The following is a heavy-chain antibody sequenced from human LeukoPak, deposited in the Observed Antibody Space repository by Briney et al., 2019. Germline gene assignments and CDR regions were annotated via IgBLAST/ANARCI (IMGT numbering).Heavy chain of an antibody. CDR1: GDSISSYY. D-gene: IGHD1-26*01. CDR3: ARDVVGRGNFDY. CDR2: SYYSGST. Sequence: PSETLSLTCTVSGDSISSYYWSWIRQPPGKGLEWIGGSYYSGSTNYNPSLKSRLTISVDTSKNQFSLKLSSVTPADTAVYYCARDVVGRGNFDYWGQGPLVTVSS. V-gene: IGHV4-59*01. J-gene: IGHJ4*02.